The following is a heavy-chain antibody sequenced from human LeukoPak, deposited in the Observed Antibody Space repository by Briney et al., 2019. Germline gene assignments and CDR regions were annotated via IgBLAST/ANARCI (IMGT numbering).Heavy chain of an antibody. CDR2: IYYSGST. D-gene: IGHD1-14*01. V-gene: IGHV4-39*07. Sequence: PSETLSLTCTVSGGSISSSSYYWGWIRQPPGKGLEWIGSIYYSGSTYYNPSLKSRVTISVDTSKNQFSLKLSSVTAADTAVYYCARVLGEPGPGGYYYVDVWGKGTTVTVSS. J-gene: IGHJ6*03. CDR3: ARVLGEPGPGGYYYVDV. CDR1: GGSISSSSYY.